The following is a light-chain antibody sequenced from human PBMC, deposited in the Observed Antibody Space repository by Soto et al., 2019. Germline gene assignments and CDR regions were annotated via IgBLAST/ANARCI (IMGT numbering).Light chain of an antibody. CDR1: QSVSRF. CDR3: QQYDNCPPCT. V-gene: IGKV3-15*01. Sequence: EIVMTQSPATLSESPGERVTLSCRASQSVSRFLAWYQQRPGQAPRLLIYDTSTRASGVPARFSGSGSGTEFSLTISSLQSEDFAVYYCQQYDNCPPCTFGQGTKLEV. CDR2: DTS. J-gene: IGKJ2*02.